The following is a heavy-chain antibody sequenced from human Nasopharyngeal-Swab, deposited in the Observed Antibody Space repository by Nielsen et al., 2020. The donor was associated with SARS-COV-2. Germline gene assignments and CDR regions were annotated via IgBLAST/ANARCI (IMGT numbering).Heavy chain of an antibody. CDR2: TYPGDSDT. J-gene: IGHJ6*02. CDR3: ARRGPKGYPLYYGMDV. Sequence: VRQMPGKGLEWMGMTYPGDSDTRYSPSFQGQVTISADKSISTAYLQWSSLKASDTAMYYCARRGPKGYPLYYGMDVWGQGTTVTVSS. V-gene: IGHV5-51*01. D-gene: IGHD3-16*02.